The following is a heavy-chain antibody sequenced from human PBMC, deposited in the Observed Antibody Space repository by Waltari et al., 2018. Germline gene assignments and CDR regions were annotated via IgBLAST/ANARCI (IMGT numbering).Heavy chain of an antibody. J-gene: IGHJ3*02. V-gene: IGHV1-69*05. Sequence: QVQLVQSGAEVKKPGSSVKVSCKASGVTFSSYAISWVRQAPGHGLEWMGGIIPIFGTANYAQKFQGRVTITTDESTSTAYMELSSLRSEDTAVYYCARAGRRYYDSSGYYHAFDIWGQGTMVTVSS. CDR1: GVTFSSYA. CDR2: IIPIFGTA. D-gene: IGHD3-22*01. CDR3: ARAGRRYYDSSGYYHAFDI.